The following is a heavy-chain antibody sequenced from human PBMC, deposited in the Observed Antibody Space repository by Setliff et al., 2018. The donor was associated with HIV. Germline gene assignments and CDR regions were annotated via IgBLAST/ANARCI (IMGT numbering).Heavy chain of an antibody. J-gene: IGHJ3*01. CDR1: GYSFTTSG. V-gene: IGHV1-18*01. Sequence: ASVKVSCKASGYSFTTSGVSWVRQAPGQGLEWMGWINIRSGNTNYAQKFQGRVTMTTDTSTSTAYMGLTSLRSDDAAVYYCARPRVFDSFDVWGQGTMVTVSS. CDR3: ARPRVFDSFDV. CDR2: INIRSGNT.